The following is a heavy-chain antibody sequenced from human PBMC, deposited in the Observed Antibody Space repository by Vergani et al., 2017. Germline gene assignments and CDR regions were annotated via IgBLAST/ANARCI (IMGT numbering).Heavy chain of an antibody. D-gene: IGHD2-2*01. V-gene: IGHV4-31*11. CDR3: AREGAGYCSSTSCYWFDP. Sequence: QVQLQESGPGVVKPSQTLSLTCAVSGGSISSGDHCWTWIRQRPGKGLEWIGYIFYSGTTYDNPSLRSRLTISVDTSQNQFSLKLSSVTAADTAVYYCAREGAGYCSSTSCYWFDPWGQGTLVTVSS. CDR2: IFYSGTT. J-gene: IGHJ5*02. CDR1: GGSISSGDHC.